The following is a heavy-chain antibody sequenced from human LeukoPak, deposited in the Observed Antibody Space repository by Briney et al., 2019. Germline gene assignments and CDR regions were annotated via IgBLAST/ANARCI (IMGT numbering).Heavy chain of an antibody. D-gene: IGHD5-12*01. Sequence: GGSLRLSCAASGFTFSSYAMSWVRQAPGKGLEWVSAISGSGDSTYYADSVKGRFTISRDKSKSTLYLQMNSLRAEDTAVYYCAKGAYDYIEIAYFDYWGQGSLVTVSS. V-gene: IGHV3-23*01. CDR2: ISGSGDST. CDR3: AKGAYDYIEIAYFDY. J-gene: IGHJ4*02. CDR1: GFTFSSYA.